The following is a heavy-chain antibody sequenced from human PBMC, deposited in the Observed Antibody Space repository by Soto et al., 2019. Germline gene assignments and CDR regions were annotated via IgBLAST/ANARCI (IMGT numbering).Heavy chain of an antibody. CDR1: GFTFSNAW. V-gene: IGHV3-15*01. J-gene: IGHJ5*02. D-gene: IGHD6-19*01. Sequence: EVQLVESGGGLVKPGGSLRLSCAASGFTFSNAWMSWVRQAPGKGLEWVGRIKSKTDGGTTDYAAPVKGRFTIPRDDSKNTQYLQMNSLKTEDTAVYYCTTVSHIAVAGIGSWGQGTLVTVSS. CDR3: TTVSHIAVAGIGS. CDR2: IKSKTDGGTT.